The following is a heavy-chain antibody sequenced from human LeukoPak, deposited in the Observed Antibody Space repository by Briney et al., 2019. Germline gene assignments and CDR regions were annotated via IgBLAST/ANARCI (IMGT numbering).Heavy chain of an antibody. V-gene: IGHV4-59*01. CDR2: IYYSGNT. CDR1: GGSFSSYY. J-gene: IGHJ4*02. CDR3: ARVGDGNFDY. D-gene: IGHD3-10*01. Sequence: SETLSLTCAVSGGSFSSYYWSWIRQPPGKGLEWIGYIYYSGNTNYNPSLKSRVTISIDTSKNQFSLKLSSVTAADTAVYRCARVGDGNFDYWGQGTLVTVSP.